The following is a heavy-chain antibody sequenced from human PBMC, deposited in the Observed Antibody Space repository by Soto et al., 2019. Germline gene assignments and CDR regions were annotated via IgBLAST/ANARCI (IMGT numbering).Heavy chain of an antibody. D-gene: IGHD3-22*01. CDR2: IYYSGST. J-gene: IGHJ5*02. CDR1: GGSISSGGYY. V-gene: IGHV4-31*03. Sequence: SETLSLTCTVSGGSISSGGYYWSWIRQHPGKCLEWIGYIYYSGSTYYNPSLKSRVTVSVDTSKNQFSLKLSSVTAADTAVYYCAKFSYHDSSGYYFYWFDPWGQGALVTVSS. CDR3: AKFSYHDSSGYYFYWFDP.